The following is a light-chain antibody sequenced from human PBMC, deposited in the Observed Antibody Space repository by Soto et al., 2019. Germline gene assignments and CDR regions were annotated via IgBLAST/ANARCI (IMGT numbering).Light chain of an antibody. V-gene: IGLV2-23*02. CDR1: SSDVGSYNL. CDR3: CSYAGSSPPYV. Sequence: QSALTQPASVSGSPGQSITISCTGTSSDVGSYNLVSWYQQHPGKAPKLMIYEVSKRPPGVSNRFSGSKSGNTASLTISGLQAEDEADYYCCSYAGSSPPYVFGTGTKVTVL. CDR2: EVS. J-gene: IGLJ1*01.